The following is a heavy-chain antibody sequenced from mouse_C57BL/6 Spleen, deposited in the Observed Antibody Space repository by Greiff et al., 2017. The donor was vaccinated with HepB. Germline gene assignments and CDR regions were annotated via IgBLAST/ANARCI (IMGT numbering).Heavy chain of an antibody. CDR3: ARQFDYDGYYAMDY. CDR2: IWSDGST. D-gene: IGHD2-4*01. V-gene: IGHV2-6-1*01. CDR1: GFSLTSYG. J-gene: IGHJ4*01. Sequence: QVTLKESGPGLVAPSQSLSITCTVSGFSLTSYGVHWVRQPPGKGLEWLVVIWSDGSTTYNSALKSRLSISKDNSKSQVFLKMNSLQTDDTAMYYCARQFDYDGYYAMDYWGQGTSVTVSS.